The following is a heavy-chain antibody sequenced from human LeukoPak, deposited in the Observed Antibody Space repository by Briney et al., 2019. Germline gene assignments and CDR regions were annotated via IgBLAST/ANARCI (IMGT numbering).Heavy chain of an antibody. CDR1: GGSFSSYY. Sequence: PSETLSLTCAVYGGSFSSYYWGRIRQPPGKGLEWIGSIYYSGSTYYNPSLKSRVTISVDTSKNQFSLKLSSVTAADAAVYYCARRRHGGEYNWFDPWGQGTLVTVSS. CDR3: ARRRHGGEYNWFDP. V-gene: IGHV4-39*01. J-gene: IGHJ5*02. CDR2: IYYSGST. D-gene: IGHD2-15*01.